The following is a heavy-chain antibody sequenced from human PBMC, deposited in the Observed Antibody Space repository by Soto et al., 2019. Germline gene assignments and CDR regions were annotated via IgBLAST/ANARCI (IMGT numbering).Heavy chain of an antibody. D-gene: IGHD3-10*01. J-gene: IGHJ4*02. CDR3: ARHFVAVVIKGWGY. CDR1: GGSIDRSNYY. CDR2: TYYNGNA. V-gene: IGHV4-39*01. Sequence: SSETLSLTCTVSGGSIDRSNYYWDWLRQPPGKGLEWIGTTYYNGNAYYKPSLKSQVSMSVDTSKKQFSLKLVSVTAADTSVYYCARHFVAVVIKGWGYWGQGTLVTVSS.